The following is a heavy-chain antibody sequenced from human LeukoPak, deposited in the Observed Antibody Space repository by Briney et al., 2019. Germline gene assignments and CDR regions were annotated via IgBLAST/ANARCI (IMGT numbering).Heavy chain of an antibody. CDR1: GFTFSSYA. Sequence: GRSLRLSCVASGFTFSSYAMHWVRQTPGKGLEWVAAISYDGSYKEYAGSVKGRFTISRDNSENTLYLQMNSLRPDDTAVYYCAKDGSYSGSYLPDYWGQGTPVTVSS. CDR2: ISYDGSYK. CDR3: AKDGSYSGSYLPDY. D-gene: IGHD1-26*01. V-gene: IGHV3-30*18. J-gene: IGHJ4*02.